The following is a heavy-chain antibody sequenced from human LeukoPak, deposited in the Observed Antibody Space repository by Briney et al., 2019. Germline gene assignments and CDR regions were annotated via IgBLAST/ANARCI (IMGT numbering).Heavy chain of an antibody. CDR1: GFTFSSYG. J-gene: IGHJ1*01. CDR3: AKELLFQH. Sequence: GRSLRLSCAASGFTFSSYGMHWVRQAPGKGLEWVAVISYDGSNKYYADSVKGRFTISRDNSKNTLYLQMNSPRAEDTAVYYCAKELLFQHWGQGTLVTVSS. D-gene: IGHD2-15*01. CDR2: ISYDGSNK. V-gene: IGHV3-30*18.